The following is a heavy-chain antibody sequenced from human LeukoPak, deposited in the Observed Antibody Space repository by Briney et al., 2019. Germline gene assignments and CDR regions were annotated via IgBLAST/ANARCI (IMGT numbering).Heavy chain of an antibody. D-gene: IGHD6-13*01. Sequence: PGGSLRLSCAASGFTFSNYGMHWVRQAPGKGLEGVAFISYDGIMAFISFDGSNRHYVDSAKGRFTISRDNSKNTLNLQMNSLRADDTAVYYCARDGFISNTWYGFLGFWGQGTLVTVSS. CDR2: ISYDGIMAFISFDGSNR. CDR1: GFTFSNYG. V-gene: IGHV3-30*03. CDR3: ARDGFISNTWYGFLGF. J-gene: IGHJ4*01.